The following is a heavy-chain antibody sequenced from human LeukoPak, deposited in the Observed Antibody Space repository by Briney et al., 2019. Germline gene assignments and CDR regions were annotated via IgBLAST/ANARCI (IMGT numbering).Heavy chain of an antibody. V-gene: IGHV4-4*07. D-gene: IGHD5-24*01. Sequence: PSETLSLTCTVSGGSISTYYWSWIRQPAGRGLEWIGRIYTSGSTNYNPSLKSRVTMSVDTSKNQFSLKLSSVTAADTAVYYCAREEEQMARGLDPWSQGALVTVSP. CDR2: IYTSGST. CDR3: AREEEQMARGLDP. CDR1: GGSISTYY. J-gene: IGHJ5*02.